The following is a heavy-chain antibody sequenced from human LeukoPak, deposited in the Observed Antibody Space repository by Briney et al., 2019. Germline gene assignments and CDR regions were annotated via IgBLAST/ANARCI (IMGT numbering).Heavy chain of an antibody. CDR1: GGSISSYY. D-gene: IGHD3-9*01. CDR2: IYTSGST. V-gene: IGHV4-4*09. J-gene: IGHJ4*02. CDR3: ASTDILTGYYQG. Sequence: SETLSLTCTVSGGSISSYYWSWIRQPPGKGLEWIGYIYTSGSTNYNPSLKSRVTISVDTSKNQFSLKLSSVTAADTAVYYCASTDILTGYYQGWGQGTLSPSPQ.